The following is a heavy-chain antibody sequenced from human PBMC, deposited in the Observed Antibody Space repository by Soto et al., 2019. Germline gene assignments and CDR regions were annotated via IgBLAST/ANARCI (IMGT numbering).Heavy chain of an antibody. J-gene: IGHJ6*03. D-gene: IGHD3-9*01. CDR2: ISGSGGNT. V-gene: IGHV3-23*01. CDR1: GFTFSSYT. Sequence: EVQVLESGGGLVQPGGSLRLSCAASGFTFSSYTLTWVRQAPGKGLEWVSAISGSGGNTWYADSVKGRFTISRDNSKNTLYLQMDSLRAEDAAVYYFARSDILAPSYFYYYMDVWGKGTTVTVSS. CDR3: ARSDILAPSYFYYYMDV.